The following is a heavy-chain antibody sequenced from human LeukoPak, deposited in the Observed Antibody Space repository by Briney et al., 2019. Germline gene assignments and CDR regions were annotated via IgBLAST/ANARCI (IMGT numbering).Heavy chain of an antibody. V-gene: IGHV3-23*01. CDR3: AKGVGFGEFYYFDY. Sequence: GGSLRLSCAASGFTFSTYAMSWVRQAPGKGLEWVSATVGRGDSTFYADSVKGRFTISRDNSKNTLYLQMNSLRAEDTAVYYCAKGVGFGEFYYFDYWGQGTLVTVSS. D-gene: IGHD3-10*01. J-gene: IGHJ4*02. CDR2: TVGRGDST. CDR1: GFTFSTYA.